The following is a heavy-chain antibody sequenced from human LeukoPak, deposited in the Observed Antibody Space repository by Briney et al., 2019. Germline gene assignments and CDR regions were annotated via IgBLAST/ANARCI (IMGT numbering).Heavy chain of an antibody. Sequence: PGGSLRLSCAASGFTFSSYAMSWVRQAPGKGLEWVSAISGSGGSTYYADSVKGRFTISRDNSTNTLYLQMNSLRAEDTAVYYCAKAHDYGDFPRGYYYYYGMDVWGQGTTVTVSS. CDR1: GFTFSSYA. CDR2: ISGSGGST. J-gene: IGHJ6*02. V-gene: IGHV3-23*01. D-gene: IGHD4-17*01. CDR3: AKAHDYGDFPRGYYYYYGMDV.